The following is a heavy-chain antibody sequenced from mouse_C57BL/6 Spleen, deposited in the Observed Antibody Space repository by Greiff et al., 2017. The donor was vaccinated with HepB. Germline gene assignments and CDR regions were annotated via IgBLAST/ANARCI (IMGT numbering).Heavy chain of an antibody. D-gene: IGHD2-4*01. J-gene: IGHJ4*01. V-gene: IGHV2-9-1*01. CDR3: ARGNDYGDYAMDY. Sequence: VMLVESGPGLVAPSQSLSITCTVSGFSLTSYAISWVRQPPGKGLEWLGVIWTGGGTNYNSALKSRLSISKDNSKSQVFLKMNSLQTDDTARYYCARGNDYGDYAMDYWGQGTSVTVSS. CDR1: GFSLTSYA. CDR2: IWTGGGT.